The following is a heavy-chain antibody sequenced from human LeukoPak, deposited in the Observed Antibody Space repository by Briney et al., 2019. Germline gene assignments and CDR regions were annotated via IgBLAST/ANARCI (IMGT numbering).Heavy chain of an antibody. CDR3: ARVTSSSWYRELHY. CDR1: GYTFTSYD. CDR2: MNPNSGDT. D-gene: IGHD6-13*01. J-gene: IGHJ4*02. Sequence: ASVKVSRKASGYTFTSYDINWVRQATGQGLEWMGWMNPNSGDTGYAQKFQGRVTITRNTSISTAYMELSSLRSEDTAVYYCARVTSSSWYRELHYWGLGTLVTASS. V-gene: IGHV1-8*03.